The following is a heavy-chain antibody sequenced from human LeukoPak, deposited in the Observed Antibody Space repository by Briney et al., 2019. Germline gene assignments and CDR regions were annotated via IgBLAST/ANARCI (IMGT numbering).Heavy chain of an antibody. CDR2: ISAYNANT. Sequence: ASVKVSCKASGYTFTGYYMHWVRQAPGQGLEWMRWISAYNANTNYAQQLQGRVTMTTDTSTSTAYMELRSLRSDDTAVYYCAXXXXXXXXXXXLSDYYYGMDVWGQGTTVTVSS. V-gene: IGHV1-18*04. CDR3: AXXXXXXXXXXXLSDYYYGMDV. CDR1: GYTFTGYY. J-gene: IGHJ6*02.